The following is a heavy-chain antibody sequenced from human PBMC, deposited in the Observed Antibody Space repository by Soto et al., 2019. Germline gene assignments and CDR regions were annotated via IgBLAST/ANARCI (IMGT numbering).Heavy chain of an antibody. CDR2: ISGSGGST. CDR1: GFTFSSYA. Sequence: EVQLLESGGGLVQPGGSLRLSCAASGFTFSSYAMSWVRQAPGKGLEWVSAISGSGGSTYYADSVKGRFTISRDNSKNTLYLQMNSLRAEDTAVYYCANRVGRWFGEPPHYWGQGTLVTVSS. V-gene: IGHV3-23*01. J-gene: IGHJ4*02. D-gene: IGHD3-10*01. CDR3: ANRVGRWFGEPPHY.